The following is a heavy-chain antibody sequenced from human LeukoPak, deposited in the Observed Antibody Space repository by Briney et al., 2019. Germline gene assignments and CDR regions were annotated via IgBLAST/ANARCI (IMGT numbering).Heavy chain of an antibody. V-gene: IGHV1-24*01. CDR2: FDPEDGET. Sequence: ASVKVSCKVSGYTLTEVSMHWVRQAPGKGLEWVGGFDPEDGETIYAQKFQGRVTMTEDTSTDTAYMEMSSLRSEDTAVYYCARRKGYCSGGSCSHYYYYYYMDVWGKGTTVTVSS. CDR1: GYTLTEVS. D-gene: IGHD2-15*01. J-gene: IGHJ6*03. CDR3: ARRKGYCSGGSCSHYYYYYYMDV.